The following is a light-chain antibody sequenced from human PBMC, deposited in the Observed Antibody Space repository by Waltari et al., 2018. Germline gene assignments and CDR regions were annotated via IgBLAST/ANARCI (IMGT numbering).Light chain of an antibody. J-gene: IGKJ2*01. CDR3: QQYATYHT. CDR1: QDIGPY. V-gene: IGKV1-5*03. CDR2: KSS. Sequence: DIQMTQSPSTLSASVGDRVTITCRASQDIGPYLAWYQQKPRKAPNLLIYKSSILESGVPSRFSGSGSGTEFTLTITSLQPDDFATYYCQQYATYHTFGQGTKLEI.